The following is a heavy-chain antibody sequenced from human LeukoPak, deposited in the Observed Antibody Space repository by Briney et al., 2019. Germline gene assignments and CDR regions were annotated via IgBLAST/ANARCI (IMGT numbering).Heavy chain of an antibody. CDR3: ARCSSTSCYINWFDP. CDR1: GFTFGRYW. CDR2: IKLDGSEK. Sequence: PGGSLRLSCVASGFTFGRYWMSWVRQAPGKGLEWVANIKLDGSEKNYVDSVKGRFTISRDNTKNSLYLQMNSLRAEDTALYHCARCSSTSCYINWFDPWGQGTLVTVSS. J-gene: IGHJ5*02. V-gene: IGHV3-7*03. D-gene: IGHD2-2*01.